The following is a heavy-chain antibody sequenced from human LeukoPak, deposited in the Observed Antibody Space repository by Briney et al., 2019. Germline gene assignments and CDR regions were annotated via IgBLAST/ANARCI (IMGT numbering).Heavy chain of an antibody. V-gene: IGHV1-2*02. CDR3: ARGAKFLITMVRGVYYFDY. CDR1: GYTFTGYY. J-gene: IGHJ4*02. D-gene: IGHD3-10*01. CDR2: INPNSGGT. Sequence: PGGSLRLSCKASGYTFTGYYMHWVRQAPGQGLEWMGWINPNSGGTNYAQKFQGRVTMTRDTSISTAYMELSRLRSDDTAVYYCARGAKFLITMVRGVYYFDYWGQGTLVTVSS.